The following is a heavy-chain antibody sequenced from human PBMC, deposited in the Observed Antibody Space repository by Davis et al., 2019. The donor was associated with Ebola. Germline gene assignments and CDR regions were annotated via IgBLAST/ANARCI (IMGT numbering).Heavy chain of an antibody. J-gene: IGHJ6*04. CDR2: ISNSGGRT. V-gene: IGHV3-23*01. CDR3: AKGIVLMVYASWYYGMDV. CDR1: GFTFSRYA. Sequence: GESLKISCAASGFTFSRYAMSWVRQAPGKGLEWVSTISNSGGRTYYADSVKGRLTISRDNSKNTLYLQMNSLRAEDTAVYYCAKGIVLMVYASWYYGMDVWGKGTTVTVSS. D-gene: IGHD2-8*01.